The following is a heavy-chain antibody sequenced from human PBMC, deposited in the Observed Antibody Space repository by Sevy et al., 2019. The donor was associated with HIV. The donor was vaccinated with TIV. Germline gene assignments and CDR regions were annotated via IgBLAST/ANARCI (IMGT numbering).Heavy chain of an antibody. CDR3: ARTYDFWSGYYY. CDR1: GGSISSSSYY. Sequence: SETLSLTCTVSGGSISSSSYYWGWIRQPPGKGLEWIGSIYYSGSTYYNPSLKSRVTISVATSKNQFSLKLSSVTAADTAVYYCARTYDFWSGYYYWGQGTLVTVSS. D-gene: IGHD3-3*01. V-gene: IGHV4-39*01. CDR2: IYYSGST. J-gene: IGHJ4*02.